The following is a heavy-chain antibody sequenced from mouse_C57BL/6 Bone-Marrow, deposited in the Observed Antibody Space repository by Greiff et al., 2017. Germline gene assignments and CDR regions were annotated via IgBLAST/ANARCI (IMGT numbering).Heavy chain of an antibody. CDR1: GFTFSDYG. CDR3: ARRKGLDY. V-gene: IGHV5-17*01. Sequence: EVKVVESGGGLVKPGGSLTLSCAASGFTFSDYGMHWVRQAPGKGLEWVGYISSGSSTIYYADTEKGRFTISRDNANNTLFLQMTSLRSEDTAMYYCARRKGLDYWGQGTTLTVSS. CDR2: ISSGSSTI. J-gene: IGHJ2*01.